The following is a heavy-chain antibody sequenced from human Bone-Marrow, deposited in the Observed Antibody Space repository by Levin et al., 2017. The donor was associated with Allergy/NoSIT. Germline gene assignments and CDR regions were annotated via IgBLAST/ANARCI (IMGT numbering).Heavy chain of an antibody. CDR2: IIPIFGSS. V-gene: IGHV1-69*01. J-gene: IGHJ6*02. CDR3: ARAAYYYDFSGPSPPYYHGMDV. D-gene: IGHD3-22*01. Sequence: GGSLRLSCKASGGTFSSYAINWVRQAPGQGLEWMGGIIPIFGSSNYPQKFQGRVTITADESTNTAYMELIRLRSEDTAVYYCARAAYYYDFSGPSPPYYHGMDVWGQGTTVIVSS. CDR1: GGTFSSYA.